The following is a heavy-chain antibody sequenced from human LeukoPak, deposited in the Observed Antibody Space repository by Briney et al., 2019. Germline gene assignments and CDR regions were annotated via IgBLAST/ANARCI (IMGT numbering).Heavy chain of an antibody. CDR1: GDSISSKNLY. Sequence: SETLSLSCTVSGDSISSKNLYWAWIRQPPGKGLEWIGSISFTGSAYYNPSLKSRVTMSEDTSRNQFSLKLSSVTAADTAVYFCARATDTPMVGYYPDHWGQGTLVTLSS. CDR3: ARATDTPMVGYYPDH. J-gene: IGHJ4*02. D-gene: IGHD5-18*01. CDR2: ISFTGSA. V-gene: IGHV4-39*07.